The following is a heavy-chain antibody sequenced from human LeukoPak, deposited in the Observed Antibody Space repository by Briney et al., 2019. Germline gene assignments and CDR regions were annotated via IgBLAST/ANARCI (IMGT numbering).Heavy chain of an antibody. V-gene: IGHV4-39*01. Sequence: PSETLSLTCTVSGGSISSSSYSWGWIRQPPGKGLEWIGSIYYSGSTYYNPSLKSRVTISVDTSKNQFSLKLSSVTAADTAAYYCARTPRGGTAMVKGSGIFDYWGQGTLVTVSS. J-gene: IGHJ4*02. D-gene: IGHD5-18*01. CDR1: GGSISSSSYS. CDR2: IYYSGST. CDR3: ARTPRGGTAMVKGSGIFDY.